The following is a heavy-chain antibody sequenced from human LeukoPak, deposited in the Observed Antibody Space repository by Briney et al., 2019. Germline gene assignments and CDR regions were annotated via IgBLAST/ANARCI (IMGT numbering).Heavy chain of an antibody. CDR2: VTNNGSSI. Sequence: GGTLRFSCSASGFIFSNYAMNWVRQAPGKGLKYVSAVTNNGSSIYYADSVKGRFTISGDHSKNTVYLQMSSLRAEDTAVYYCVKQSGFSYDNYYCDYWGQGTLVTVS. D-gene: IGHD5-18*01. V-gene: IGHV3-64D*09. J-gene: IGHJ4*02. CDR3: VKQSGFSYDNYYCDY. CDR1: GFIFSNYA.